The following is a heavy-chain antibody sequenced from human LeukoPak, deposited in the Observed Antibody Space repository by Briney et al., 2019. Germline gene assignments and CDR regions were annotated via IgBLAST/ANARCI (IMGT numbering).Heavy chain of an antibody. CDR1: GYTFTSYG. D-gene: IGHD3-22*01. J-gene: IGHJ4*02. Sequence: GASVKVSCKASGYTFTSYGINWLRQAPAQGLEWMGWISAYNGNTDYAQKFQGRVTLTTDTSTSTAYMELTSLRFDDTAVYYCATTYYSDSSGATHAADWGQGTQVTVSS. CDR3: ATTYYSDSSGATHAAD. CDR2: ISAYNGNT. V-gene: IGHV1-18*01.